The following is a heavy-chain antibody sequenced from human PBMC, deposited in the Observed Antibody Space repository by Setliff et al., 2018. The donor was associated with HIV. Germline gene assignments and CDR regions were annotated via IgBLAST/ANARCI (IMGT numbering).Heavy chain of an antibody. Sequence: SETLSLTCTVSGDSISSAGYYWNWVRQRPETGLEWIGYIYYNGRTFYNPSLKSQITISVDTSKNQFSLKLHSVTAADTAVYYCATGITMAPDYWGQGSLVTVSS. D-gene: IGHD1-20*01. V-gene: IGHV4-31*01. J-gene: IGHJ4*02. CDR3: ATGITMAPDY. CDR1: GDSISSAGYY. CDR2: IYYNGRT.